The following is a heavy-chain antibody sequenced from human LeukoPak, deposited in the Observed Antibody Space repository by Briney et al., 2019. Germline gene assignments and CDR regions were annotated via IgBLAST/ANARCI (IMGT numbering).Heavy chain of an antibody. J-gene: IGHJ4*02. CDR2: IFYSGST. CDR1: GGSISSYY. CDR3: AIPDGYSIHY. D-gene: IGHD6-13*01. Sequence: PSETLSLTCTVSGGSISSYYWGWIRQPPGKGLEWIGSIFYSGSTYYNPSLKSRVTISVDTSKNQFSLRLSSVTAADTAVYYCAIPDGYSIHYWGQGTLVTVSS. V-gene: IGHV4-39*01.